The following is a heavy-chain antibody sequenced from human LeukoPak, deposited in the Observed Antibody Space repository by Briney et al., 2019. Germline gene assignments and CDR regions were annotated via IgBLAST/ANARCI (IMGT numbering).Heavy chain of an antibody. D-gene: IGHD3-22*01. CDR3: AKGGYYASSGSYAFDI. CDR1: GFTFSHYA. CDR2: ISYDGTNK. Sequence: GSLRLSCAASGFTFSHYAMHWVRQAPGKGLDWVAVISYDGTNKYYVDSVKGRFTISRDNSKNTLYLQMNSLRAEDTAVYYCAKGGYYASSGSYAFDIWGQGTVVTVSS. V-gene: IGHV3-30*18. J-gene: IGHJ3*02.